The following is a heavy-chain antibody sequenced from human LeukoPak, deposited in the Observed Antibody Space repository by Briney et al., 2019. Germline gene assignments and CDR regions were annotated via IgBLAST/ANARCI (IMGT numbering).Heavy chain of an antibody. J-gene: IGHJ4*02. CDR3: AKVSFIPPAAPPDDY. Sequence: GGSLRLSCAASGFTFSRYGMSWVRQAPGKGLEWVSSITGSGSTTYYADSVKGRFTISRDNSKNTLYLQMNSLRAEDTAVYYCAKVSFIPPAAPPDDYWGQGTLVTVSS. D-gene: IGHD6-13*01. V-gene: IGHV3-23*01. CDR2: ITGSGSTT. CDR1: GFTFSRYG.